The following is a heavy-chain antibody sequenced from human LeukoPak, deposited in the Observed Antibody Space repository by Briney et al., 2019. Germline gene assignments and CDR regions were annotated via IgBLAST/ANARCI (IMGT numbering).Heavy chain of an antibody. Sequence: GGSLRLSCAASGFTFSSYAMSWVRQAPGKGLEWVSAISGSGGSTYYADSVKGRFTISRDNSKNTLYLQMNSLRAEDTAVYYCAKGDQYYYDSSGQVDYWGQGTLVTVSS. J-gene: IGHJ4*02. CDR1: GFTFSSYA. CDR2: ISGSGGST. V-gene: IGHV3-23*01. D-gene: IGHD3-22*01. CDR3: AKGDQYYYDSSGQVDY.